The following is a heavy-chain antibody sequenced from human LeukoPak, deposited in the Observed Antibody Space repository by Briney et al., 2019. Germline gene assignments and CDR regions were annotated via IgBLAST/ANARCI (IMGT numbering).Heavy chain of an antibody. V-gene: IGHV3-64D*06. CDR1: GFTFSSYA. CDR3: VKDGGWGVLSYYFDY. CDR2: ISSNGGST. D-gene: IGHD3-16*02. J-gene: IGHJ4*02. Sequence: GGSLRLPCSASGFTFSSYAMHWVRQAPGKGLEYVSAISSNGGSTYYADSVKGRFTISRDNSKNTLYLQMSSLRAEDTAVYYCVKDGGWGVLSYYFDYWGQGTLVTVSS.